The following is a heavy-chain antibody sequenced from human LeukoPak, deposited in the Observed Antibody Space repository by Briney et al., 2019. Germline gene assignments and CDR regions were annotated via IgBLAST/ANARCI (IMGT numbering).Heavy chain of an antibody. CDR1: AFTFSDYY. D-gene: IGHD3-10*01. V-gene: IGHV3-11*01. CDR3: AGPLRITYAFDI. J-gene: IGHJ3*02. CDR2: ISSSGSTI. Sequence: PGGSLRLSCAASAFTFSDYYMSWIRQAPGKGLEWVSYISSSGSTIYYADSVKGRFTISRDNAKNSLYLQMNSLRAEDTAVYYCAGPLRITYAFDIWGQGTMVIVSS.